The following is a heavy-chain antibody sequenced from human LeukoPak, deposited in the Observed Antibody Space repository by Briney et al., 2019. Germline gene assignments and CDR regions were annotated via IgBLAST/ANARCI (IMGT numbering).Heavy chain of an antibody. Sequence: PGGSLRLSCAAPGFTFSDHYMDWVRQAPGKGLEWVGRIRNKANSHTTEYAASVKDRFTISRDDSKNSLYLQMNSLKTEDTAVYYCVTVSSFDYWGQGTLVTVSS. CDR2: IRNKANSHTT. J-gene: IGHJ4*02. V-gene: IGHV3-72*01. CDR1: GFTFSDHY. CDR3: VTVSSFDY.